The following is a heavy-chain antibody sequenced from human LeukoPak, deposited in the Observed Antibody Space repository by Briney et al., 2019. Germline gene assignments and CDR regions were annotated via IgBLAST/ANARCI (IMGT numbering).Heavy chain of an antibody. Sequence: SETPSLTCTVSDGAIAGYSWSWIRQPPGKGLEWIGYIYYSGDTNYNPSLQSRVTVSVDTSKNQFSLKLTSVTAADTAVYYCVRGPYGSGISNWFDPWGQGTLVIVSS. CDR3: VRGPYGSGISNWFDP. J-gene: IGHJ5*02. V-gene: IGHV4-59*01. D-gene: IGHD3-10*01. CDR1: DGAIAGYS. CDR2: IYYSGDT.